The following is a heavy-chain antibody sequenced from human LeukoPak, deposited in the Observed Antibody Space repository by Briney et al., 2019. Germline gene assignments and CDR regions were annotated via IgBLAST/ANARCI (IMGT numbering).Heavy chain of an antibody. J-gene: IGHJ3*02. CDR2: ISSYSTYT. CDR1: GFTFSDHY. CDR3: ARGTVTHGAFDI. Sequence: GGSLRLSCAASGFTFSDHYMSWIRQGPGKGLEWVSYISSYSTYTNYADFVKGRFTISRDNAKNSLYLQMNSLRAEDTAVYYCARGTVTHGAFDIWGQGTIVTVSS. D-gene: IGHD4-17*01. V-gene: IGHV3-11*06.